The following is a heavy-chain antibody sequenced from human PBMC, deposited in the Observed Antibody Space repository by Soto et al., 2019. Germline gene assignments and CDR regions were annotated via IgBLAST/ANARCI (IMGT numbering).Heavy chain of an antibody. Sequence: QVQLVQSGAEVKKPGSSVKVSCKASGGTFSSYAISWVQQAPGQGLEWMGGIIPIFGPANYAQKFQGRGTITEDESTSTAYMELSSLRSGETAVYYCARDAGRNIGYCSSTSCPPYYGMDVCGQGTTVTVS. CDR2: IIPIFGPA. J-gene: IGHJ6*02. CDR1: GGTFSSYA. CDR3: ARDAGRNIGYCSSTSCPPYYGMDV. D-gene: IGHD2-2*01. V-gene: IGHV1-69*01.